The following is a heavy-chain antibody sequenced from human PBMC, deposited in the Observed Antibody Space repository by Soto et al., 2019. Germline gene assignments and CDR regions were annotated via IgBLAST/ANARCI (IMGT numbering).Heavy chain of an antibody. Sequence: ASVKVSCKASGYTFTGYYMHWVRQAPGQGLEWMGWINPNSGGTNFAEKFQGWVTMTRGTSISTAYMELRRLRSDDTAVYYCARWKGFYGWGSYSYYYYGMDVWGQGTTVTVSS. CDR2: INPNSGGT. J-gene: IGHJ6*02. D-gene: IGHD3-10*01. CDR3: ARWKGFYGWGSYSYYYYGMDV. CDR1: GYTFTGYY. V-gene: IGHV1-2*04.